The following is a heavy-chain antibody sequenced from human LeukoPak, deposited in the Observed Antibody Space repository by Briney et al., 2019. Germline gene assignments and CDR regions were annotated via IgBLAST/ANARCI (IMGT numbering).Heavy chain of an antibody. CDR1: GFTFSSYE. Sequence: GGSLRLSCAASGFTFSSYEMNWVRQAPGKGLEWASYISGSGDIIYYADSMKGRFTISRDNAQTILFLQMNSLRAEDTAVYYCARSRNPDAFDMWGQGTMVTVSS. CDR2: ISGSGDII. D-gene: IGHD1-14*01. J-gene: IGHJ3*02. CDR3: ARSRNPDAFDM. V-gene: IGHV3-48*03.